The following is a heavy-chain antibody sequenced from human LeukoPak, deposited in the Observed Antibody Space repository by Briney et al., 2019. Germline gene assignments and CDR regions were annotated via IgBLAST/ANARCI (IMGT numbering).Heavy chain of an antibody. Sequence: SETLSLTCTVSGGSISSGGYYWTWIRQHPGKGLEWIGYSYYSGSTYYNPSLKSRVTMSVDTSKNQFSLKLSSVTAADTAVYYCARGAVRGVIDFDYWGQGTLDSVSS. CDR2: SYYSGST. CDR1: GGSISSGGYY. D-gene: IGHD3-10*01. V-gene: IGHV4-31*03. J-gene: IGHJ4*02. CDR3: ARGAVRGVIDFDY.